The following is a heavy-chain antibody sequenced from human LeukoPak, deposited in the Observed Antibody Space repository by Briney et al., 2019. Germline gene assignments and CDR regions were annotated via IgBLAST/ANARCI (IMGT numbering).Heavy chain of an antibody. J-gene: IGHJ5*02. CDR3: ARANIVVVGGDWFDP. Sequence: SETLSLTCTVSGGSISSSSYYWGWIRQPPGKGLEWIGSIYYSGSTYYNPSLKSRVTISVDTSKNQFSLKLSSVTAADTAVYYCARANIVVVGGDWFDPWGQGTLVTVSS. CDR1: GGSISSSSYY. D-gene: IGHD2-2*01. CDR2: IYYSGST. V-gene: IGHV4-39*01.